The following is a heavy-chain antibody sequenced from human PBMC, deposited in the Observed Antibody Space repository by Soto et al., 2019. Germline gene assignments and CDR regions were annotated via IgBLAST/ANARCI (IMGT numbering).Heavy chain of an antibody. V-gene: IGHV4-31*01. D-gene: IGHD5-18*01. CDR1: GGSINSGGYC. Sequence: QVQLQESGPGLVKPSQTLSLTCTVSGGSINSGGYCWSWIRQHPGKGLDWIGCSSYGGSSSYNPSLNSPVTISVDTSKNQLSLQLPSVTAADTAVYYCSRGILVWGQGALITVSS. J-gene: IGHJ4*02. CDR3: SRGILV. CDR2: SSYGGSS.